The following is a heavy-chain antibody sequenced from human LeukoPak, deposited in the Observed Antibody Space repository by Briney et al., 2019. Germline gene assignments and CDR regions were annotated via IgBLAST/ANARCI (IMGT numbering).Heavy chain of an antibody. J-gene: IGHJ3*01. Sequence: GGSLRLSCAASGFTVSSNYMSWVRQAPGKGLEWVSLIYSGGTTYYADSVKGRFTISRDNAKNSLYLQMNSLRAEDTAVYYCARVGAVGGVFRAFDLWGQGTMVTVSS. V-gene: IGHV3-53*01. D-gene: IGHD3-16*01. CDR2: IYSGGTT. CDR3: ARVGAVGGVFRAFDL. CDR1: GFTVSSNY.